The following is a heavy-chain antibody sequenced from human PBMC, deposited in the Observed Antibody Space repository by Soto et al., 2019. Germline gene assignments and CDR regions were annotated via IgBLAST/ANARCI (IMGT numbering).Heavy chain of an antibody. CDR3: ARAAGTMDYYYGMDV. CDR2: IYYSGST. J-gene: IGHJ6*02. Sequence: QVQLQESGPGLVKPSETLSLTCTVSGGSISSYYWSWIRQPPGKGLEWIGYIYYSGSTNYNPSLKSRVTSAVDTSKNQFSRKLSSVTAADTAVYYWARAAGTMDYYYGMDVWGQGTTVTVSS. D-gene: IGHD3-10*01. V-gene: IGHV4-59*01. CDR1: GGSISSYY.